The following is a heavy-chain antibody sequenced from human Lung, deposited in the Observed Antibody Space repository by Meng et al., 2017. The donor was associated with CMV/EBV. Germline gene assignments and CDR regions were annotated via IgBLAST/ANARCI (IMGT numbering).Heavy chain of an antibody. V-gene: IGHV7-4-1*02. CDR3: ARGGNFDP. J-gene: IGHJ5*02. D-gene: IGHD2/OR15-2a*01. CDR1: GYTFSTYP. CDR2: ISTNTGTP. Sequence: QGELVPFGSEVNKPGASVKVSCMAFGYTFSTYPINWVRQAHGRGLEWMGWISTNTGTPTYTQGFTGRFVFSLDTSVSPAYLQISSLKAEDTAVYYCARGGNFDPWGQGTLVTVSS.